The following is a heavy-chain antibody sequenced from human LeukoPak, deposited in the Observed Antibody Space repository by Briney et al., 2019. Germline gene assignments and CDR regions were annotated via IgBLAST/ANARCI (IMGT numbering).Heavy chain of an antibody. D-gene: IGHD2-2*01. CDR1: GFTFSDHY. CDR3: ARARGYCGSSTCYPDY. CDR2: ISSSSSYT. J-gene: IGHJ4*02. V-gene: IGHV3-11*05. Sequence: GRSLRLSCVASGFTFSDHYMSWIRQAPGKGLEYISYISSSSSYTNFADSVKGRFTISRDNAKNSLYLQMNSLSTEDTAVYYCARARGYCGSSTCYPDYWGQGALVTVSS.